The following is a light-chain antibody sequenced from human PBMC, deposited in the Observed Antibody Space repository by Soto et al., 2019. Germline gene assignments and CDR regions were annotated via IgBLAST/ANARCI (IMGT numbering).Light chain of an antibody. CDR3: QQRRYWPVT. V-gene: IGKV3-11*01. J-gene: IGKJ1*01. Sequence: EIVLTQSPAILSMSPGERATLSCRASQGVSSYFAWYQPKPGQAPRLLIYDASNRATGVPARFSGSGSGTDFTLTISSLEPEDFAVYYCQQRRYWPVTFGQGTKVEIK. CDR1: QGVSSY. CDR2: DAS.